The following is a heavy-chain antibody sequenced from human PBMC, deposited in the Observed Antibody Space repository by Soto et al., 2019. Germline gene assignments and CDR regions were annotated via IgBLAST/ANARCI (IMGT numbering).Heavy chain of an antibody. CDR1: GYTFTSYG. D-gene: IGHD3-10*01. CDR2: ISAYNGNT. Sequence: QVQLVQSGAEVKKPGASVKVSCKASGYTFTSYGISWVRQAPGQGLEWMGWISAYNGNTNYAQKLQGRVTMTTDTSTSTGYMELRSLRSDETAVYYCARVYRITMVRGELSEYWGQGTLVTVSS. CDR3: ARVYRITMVRGELSEY. J-gene: IGHJ4*02. V-gene: IGHV1-18*01.